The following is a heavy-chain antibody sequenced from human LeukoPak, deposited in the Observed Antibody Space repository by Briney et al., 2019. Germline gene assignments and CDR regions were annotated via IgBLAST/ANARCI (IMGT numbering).Heavy chain of an antibody. CDR2: INPTGGAT. D-gene: IGHD2-21*02. CDR1: GYTFTSYY. Sequence: ASVKVSCKTSGYTFTSYYMHWVRQAPGQGLEWMGMINPTGGATSYAQKFQGRVTMTRDTSTSTVYMELSSLRSEDTAVYYCARAGSDYCGGDCPKFDYWGQGTLVTVSS. J-gene: IGHJ4*02. V-gene: IGHV1-46*01. CDR3: ARAGSDYCGGDCPKFDY.